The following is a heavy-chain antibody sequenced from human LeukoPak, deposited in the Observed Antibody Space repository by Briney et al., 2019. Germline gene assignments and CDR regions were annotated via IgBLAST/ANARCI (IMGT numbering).Heavy chain of an antibody. V-gene: IGHV1-69*04. CDR3: ARAPLQLVWDQYYFDY. CDR2: IIPILGIA. Sequence: ASVKVSCKASGGTFSSYAISWVRQAPGQGLEWMGRIIPILGIANYAQKFQGRVTITADKSTSTAYMELSSLRSEDTAVYYCARAPLQLVWDQYYFDYWGQGTLVTVSS. J-gene: IGHJ4*02. CDR1: GGTFSSYA. D-gene: IGHD6-13*01.